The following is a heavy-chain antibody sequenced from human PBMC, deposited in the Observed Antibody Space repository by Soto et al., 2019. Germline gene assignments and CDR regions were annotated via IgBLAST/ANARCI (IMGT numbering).Heavy chain of an antibody. CDR2: IIPICGTA. CDR3: ARDLIRGYYDSSGYLGASDY. D-gene: IGHD3-22*01. V-gene: IGHV1-69*01. J-gene: IGHJ4*02. Sequence: QVQLVQSGAEVKKPGSSVKVSCKASGGTFSSYAISWVRQAPGQGLEWMGGIIPICGTANYVQKFQGRVTITADESTSTAYMELSSLRSEDTAVYYCARDLIRGYYDSSGYLGASDYWGQGTLVTVSS. CDR1: GGTFSSYA.